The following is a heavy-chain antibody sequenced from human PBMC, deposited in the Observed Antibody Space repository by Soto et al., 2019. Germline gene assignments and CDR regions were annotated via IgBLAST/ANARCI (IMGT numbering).Heavy chain of an antibody. CDR1: GFIFITFS. J-gene: IGHJ4*02. V-gene: IGHV3-48*02. CDR2: IDSSGSIT. CDR3: ARDGRFDYSFFD. D-gene: IGHD3-16*01. Sequence: GGSLRLSCAASGFIFITFSLSWVRQAPGKGLEWVSYIDSSGSITYYADSVKGRFTISRDNARNSLYLQMNSLRDEDTAVYYCARDGRFDYSFFDWGQGTLVTVSS.